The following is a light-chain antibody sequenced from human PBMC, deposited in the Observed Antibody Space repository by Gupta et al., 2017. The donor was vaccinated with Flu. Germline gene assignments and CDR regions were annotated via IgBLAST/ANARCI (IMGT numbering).Light chain of an antibody. Sequence: EIVLTHSPGSLPLSSAERATLSCRGSPSVRSNYLAWFQQKPGQAPRLLIYGASRRATGIPDRFSGSGSGTDFILTISRLEPEDFAVYYCHQDGHSPYTFGQGSKLEI. CDR3: HQDGHSPYT. J-gene: IGKJ2*01. CDR1: PSVRSNY. V-gene: IGKV3-20*01. CDR2: GAS.